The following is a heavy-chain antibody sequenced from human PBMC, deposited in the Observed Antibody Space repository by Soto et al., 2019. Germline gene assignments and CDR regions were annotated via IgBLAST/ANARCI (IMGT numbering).Heavy chain of an antibody. J-gene: IGHJ6*02. CDR3: ARLYDYELRAYGLDV. V-gene: IGHV4-59*01. Sequence: QVQLQESGPRLVKPSETLSLTCTVSGGSISSYYWNWIRQPPGKGLEWIGYIYYSGSTNYNPSLKSRVTISIDTSRNQFSLKLSSVTAADTAVYYCARLYDYELRAYGLDVWGQGTTVTVSS. D-gene: IGHD3-16*01. CDR2: IYYSGST. CDR1: GGSISSYY.